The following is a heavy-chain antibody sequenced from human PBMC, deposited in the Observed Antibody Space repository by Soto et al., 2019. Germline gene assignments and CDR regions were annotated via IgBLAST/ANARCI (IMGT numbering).Heavy chain of an antibody. D-gene: IGHD2-15*01. CDR3: ARQVVVVVASSADAFDL. Sequence: QVQLVESGGGVVQPGRSLRLSCAASGFTFSSYGMHWVRQAPGKGLEWVAVIWSDGSNKYYADSVKGRFTISRDNSKNTLYLQRNSLRAEDTAVYYCARQVVVVVASSADAFDLWGQGTMVTVSS. CDR1: GFTFSSYG. CDR2: IWSDGSNK. J-gene: IGHJ3*01. V-gene: IGHV3-33*01.